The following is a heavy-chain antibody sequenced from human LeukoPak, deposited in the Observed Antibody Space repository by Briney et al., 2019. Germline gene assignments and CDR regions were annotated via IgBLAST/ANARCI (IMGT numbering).Heavy chain of an antibody. CDR3: ATPGGSGDYPYPTYFNY. CDR1: GFTVAANY. D-gene: IGHD3-10*01. CDR2: FYSGGSA. Sequence: GGSLRLSCSVSGFTVAANYMTWVRQAPGKGLEWVSVFYSGGSAYYADSVKGRFTISRDLSTNTLFLQMISLRAEDTAVYYCATPGGSGDYPYPTYFNYWGQGTLITVSS. V-gene: IGHV3-53*01. J-gene: IGHJ4*02.